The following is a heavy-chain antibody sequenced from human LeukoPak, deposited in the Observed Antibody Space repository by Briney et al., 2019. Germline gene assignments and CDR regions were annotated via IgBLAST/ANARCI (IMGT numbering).Heavy chain of an antibody. CDR3: ARDLGTSAITGY. Sequence: GGSLRLSCAASGFTFGNYEMNWVRQAPGKGLEWVSYISSSGRTTHYADSVKGRFTISRDNAKNSLYLQLNSLRVGDTAVYYCARDLGTSAITGYWGQGTLVTVSS. D-gene: IGHD7-27*01. CDR2: ISSSGRTT. J-gene: IGHJ4*02. CDR1: GFTFGNYE. V-gene: IGHV3-48*03.